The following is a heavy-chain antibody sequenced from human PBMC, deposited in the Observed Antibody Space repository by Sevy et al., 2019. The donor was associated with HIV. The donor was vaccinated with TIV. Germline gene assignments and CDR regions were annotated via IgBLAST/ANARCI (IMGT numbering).Heavy chain of an antibody. J-gene: IGHJ4*02. Sequence: SETLSLTCAVYGGSFSGYYWNWIRQSPGKGLEWIGEINHSGSTNRNPSLKSRVTISLDKSKNQFSLKLSSVTAADTAVYYCARGEGGYCSSTSCHVDYWGQGTLVTVSS. D-gene: IGHD2-2*03. V-gene: IGHV4-34*01. CDR3: ARGEGGYCSSTSCHVDY. CDR2: INHSGST. CDR1: GGSFSGYY.